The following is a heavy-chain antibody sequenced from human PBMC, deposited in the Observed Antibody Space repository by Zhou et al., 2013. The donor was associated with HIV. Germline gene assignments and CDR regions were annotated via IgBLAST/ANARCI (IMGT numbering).Heavy chain of an antibody. Sequence: QLEQSGAEVKKPGASVRISCKSNGNTFSSFTIQWVRQAPGQRPEWMGWISAYSGDYEDRTEVPRQSHREHRHIHEHGLPGFEEPVESDDTALYYCARGGWFGKTLHYSDLWGGGTSSLSPQ. CDR3: ARGGWFGKTLHYSDL. V-gene: IGHV1-18*01. J-gene: IGHJ2*01. CDR1: GNTFSSFT. CDR2: ISAYSGDY. D-gene: IGHD3-10*01.